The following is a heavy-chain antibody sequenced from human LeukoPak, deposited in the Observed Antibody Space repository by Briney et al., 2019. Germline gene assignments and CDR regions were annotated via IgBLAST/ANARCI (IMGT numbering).Heavy chain of an antibody. J-gene: IGHJ4*02. CDR1: GYTFTGYY. V-gene: IGHV1-2*02. CDR3: ARPRTSGYSSSWYDSPFDY. CDR2: INPNSGGT. D-gene: IGHD6-13*01. Sequence: GASVKVSCKASGYTFTGYYMQWVRQAPGQGLEWMGWINPNSGGTNYAQKFQGRVTMTRDTSISTAYMELSRLRSDDTAVYYCARPRTSGYSSSWYDSPFDYWGQGTLVTVSS.